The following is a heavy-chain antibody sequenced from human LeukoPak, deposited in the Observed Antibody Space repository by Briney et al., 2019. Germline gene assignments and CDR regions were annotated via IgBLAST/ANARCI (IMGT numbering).Heavy chain of an antibody. CDR1: GFSFSTYD. CDR2: ISSSSSHI. CDR3: ARAYCSSISCYYYFDY. V-gene: IGHV3-21*01. Sequence: PGGSLRLSCVTSGFSFSTYDMSWVRQAPGKGLEWVSSISSSSSHIYYADSVKGRFTISRDNAKNSLYLQMNSLRAEDTAVYYCARAYCSSISCYYYFDYWGQGTLITVSS. D-gene: IGHD2-2*01. J-gene: IGHJ4*02.